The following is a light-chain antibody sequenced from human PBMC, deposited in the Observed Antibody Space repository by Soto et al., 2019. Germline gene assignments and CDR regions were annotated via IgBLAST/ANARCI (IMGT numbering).Light chain of an antibody. CDR2: EVS. J-gene: IGLJ1*01. CDR1: SSDVGGYNY. V-gene: IGLV2-14*01. Sequence: QSALTQPASVSGSPGQSITISCTGTSSDVGGYNYVSWYQQHPGKAPKLMIYEVSNRPSGVSNRFSGSKSGNAASLTISGLQAEDEADYYCSSYTSSSTRVFGPGTNVTV. CDR3: SSYTSSSTRV.